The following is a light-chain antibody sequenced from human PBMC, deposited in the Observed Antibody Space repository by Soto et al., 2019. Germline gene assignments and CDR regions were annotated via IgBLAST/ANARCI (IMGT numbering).Light chain of an antibody. V-gene: IGLV1-40*01. CDR3: QSFDNSLSGFYV. CDR1: DSNIGAGYD. J-gene: IGLJ1*01. Sequence: QSVLTQTPSVSGAPGQTITISCTGTDSNIGAGYDVHWYQHLPGRAPKLLIFGNTHRPSGVPDRFSGSKSGTSDSLAITGLQPEDEADYYCQSFDNSLSGFYVFGSGTKLTVL. CDR2: GNT.